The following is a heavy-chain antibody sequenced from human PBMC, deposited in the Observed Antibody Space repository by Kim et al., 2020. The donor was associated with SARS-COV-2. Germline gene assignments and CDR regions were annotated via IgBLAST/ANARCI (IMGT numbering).Heavy chain of an antibody. CDR2: INHSGST. V-gene: IGHV4-34*01. CDR1: GGSFSGYY. CDR3: ARIGYCSSTSCPRRRYRAFDI. D-gene: IGHD2-2*01. Sequence: SETLSLTCAVYGGSFSGYYWSWIRQPPGKGLEWIGEINHSGSTNYNPSLKSRVTISVDTSKNQFSLKLSSVTAADTAVYYCARIGYCSSTSCPRRRYRAFDIWGQGTMVTVSS. J-gene: IGHJ3*02.